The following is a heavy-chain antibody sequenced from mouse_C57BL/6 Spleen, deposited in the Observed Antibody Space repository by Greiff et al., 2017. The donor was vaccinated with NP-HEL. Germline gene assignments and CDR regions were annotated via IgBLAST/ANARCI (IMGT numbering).Heavy chain of an antibody. CDR3: APLFWYFDV. Sequence: VQLQQSGPELVKPGASVKISCKASGYTFTDYYMNWVKQSHGKSLEWIGDINPNNGGTSYNQKFKGKATLTVDKSSSTAYMELRSLTSEDSAVYYCAPLFWYFDVWGTGTTVTVSS. J-gene: IGHJ1*03. V-gene: IGHV1-26*01. CDR2: INPNNGGT. D-gene: IGHD2-3*01. CDR1: GYTFTDYY.